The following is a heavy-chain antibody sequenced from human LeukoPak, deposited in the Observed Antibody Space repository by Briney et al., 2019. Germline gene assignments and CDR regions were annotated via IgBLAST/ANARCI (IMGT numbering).Heavy chain of an antibody. J-gene: IGHJ4*02. CDR2: IIPFVGTT. D-gene: IGHD2-15*01. Sequence: SVKVSCKTSGGSLRSYAISWVRQAPGQGLEWMGGIIPFVGTTNYGQKFQGRVTITTDESTSTAYMELSSLKSEDTAVYFCARERGRYCSGGNCPFDYWDQGTLVTVSS. CDR3: ARERGRYCSGGNCPFDY. CDR1: GGSLRSYA. V-gene: IGHV1-69*05.